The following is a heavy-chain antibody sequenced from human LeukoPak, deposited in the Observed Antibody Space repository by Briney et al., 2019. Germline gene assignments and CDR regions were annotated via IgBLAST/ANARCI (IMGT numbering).Heavy chain of an antibody. Sequence: SETLSLTCTVSGGSISSYYWSWIRQPAGKGLEWIGRISTSGSTNYNPSLKSRVTISIDTSKNQFSLKLSSVTAADTAVYYCAREIGRIGVVIIAWYFDLWGRGTLVTVSS. CDR2: ISTSGST. J-gene: IGHJ2*01. CDR3: AREIGRIGVVIIAWYFDL. V-gene: IGHV4-4*07. D-gene: IGHD3-3*01. CDR1: GGSISSYY.